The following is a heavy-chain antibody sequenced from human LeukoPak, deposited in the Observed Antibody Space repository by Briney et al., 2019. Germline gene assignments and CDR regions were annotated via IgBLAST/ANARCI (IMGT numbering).Heavy chain of an antibody. CDR1: GFXVXSNY. D-gene: IGHD4-17*01. CDR2: IYSGGST. CDR3: ARVMTTESRVDY. Sequence: GXXRXSXAXXGFXVXSNYMSWVRQAPGKGLEWVSVIYSGGSTYYADSVKGRFTISRDNSKNTLYLQMNSLRAEDTAVYYCARVMTTESRVDYWGQGTLVTVSS. J-gene: IGHJ4*02. V-gene: IGHV3-53*01.